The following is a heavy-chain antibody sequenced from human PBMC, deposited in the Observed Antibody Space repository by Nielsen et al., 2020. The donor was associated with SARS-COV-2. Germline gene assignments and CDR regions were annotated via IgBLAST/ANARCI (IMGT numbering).Heavy chain of an antibody. D-gene: IGHD3-3*01. J-gene: IGHJ4*02. CDR2: INSDGSTT. CDR3: ARDRYDFWS. Sequence: VRQAPGKGLVWVSRINSDGSTTSYADSVKGRFTISRDNAKNTLYLQMNSLRAEDTAVYYCARDRYDFWSWGQGTLVTVSS. V-gene: IGHV3-74*01.